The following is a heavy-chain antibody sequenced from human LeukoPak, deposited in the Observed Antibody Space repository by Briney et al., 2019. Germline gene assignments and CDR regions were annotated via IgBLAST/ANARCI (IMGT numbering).Heavy chain of an antibody. D-gene: IGHD6-19*01. CDR2: IYYSGST. J-gene: IGHJ4*02. Sequence: SQTLSLTCTVSGGSISSGGYYWSWIRQPPGKGLEWIAYIYYSGSTNYNPSLKSRVTISVDTSKNQFSLKLSSVTAADTAVYYCATSYSSGWYSFDYWGQGTLVTVSS. CDR3: ATSYSSGWYSFDY. V-gene: IGHV4-61*08. CDR1: GGSISSGGYY.